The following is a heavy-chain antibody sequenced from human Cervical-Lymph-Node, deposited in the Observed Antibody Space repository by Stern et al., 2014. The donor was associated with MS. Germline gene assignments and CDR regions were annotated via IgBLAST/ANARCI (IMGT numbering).Heavy chain of an antibody. CDR3: ARGGERQPEDALDF. CDR1: GGTFSRYS. D-gene: IGHD1-14*01. J-gene: IGHJ3*01. CDR2: IIPIFGSP. V-gene: IGHV1-69*01. Sequence: QVQLMQSGAEVKKPGSSVKISCKASGGTFSRYSINWGRQAPGHGLEWMGRIIPIFGSPNYAQKFQGRVTITADESTTTAYMELSSLRSEDTAVYFCARGGERQPEDALDFWGQGTMVTVSS.